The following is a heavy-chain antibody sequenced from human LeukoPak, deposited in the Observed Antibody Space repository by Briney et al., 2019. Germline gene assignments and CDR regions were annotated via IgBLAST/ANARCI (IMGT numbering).Heavy chain of an antibody. CDR1: GFTFSSYA. V-gene: IGHV3-30*04. CDR3: AREIAAAGHYYYYYGMDV. Sequence: PGRSLRLSCAASGFTFSSYAMHWVRQAPGKGLEWVAVISYDGSNKYYANSVKGRFTISRDNSKNTLYLQMNSLRAEDTAVYYCAREIAAAGHYYYYYGMDVWGKGTTVTVSS. J-gene: IGHJ6*04. CDR2: ISYDGSNK. D-gene: IGHD6-13*01.